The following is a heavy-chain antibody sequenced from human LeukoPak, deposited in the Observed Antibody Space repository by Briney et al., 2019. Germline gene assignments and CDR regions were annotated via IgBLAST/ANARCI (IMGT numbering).Heavy chain of an antibody. CDR1: GFAFSSYW. V-gene: IGHV3-7*03. J-gene: IGHJ4*02. D-gene: IGHD6-19*01. CDR2: IKQDGSEK. CDR3: ARDSSGWYASYYFDY. Sequence: GGSLRLSCAASGFAFSSYWMSWVRLAPGKGPEWVANIKQDGSEKYYVDSVKGRFTISRDNAKNSLDLQMNSLRAEDTAVYYCARDSSGWYASYYFDYWGQGTLVTVSS.